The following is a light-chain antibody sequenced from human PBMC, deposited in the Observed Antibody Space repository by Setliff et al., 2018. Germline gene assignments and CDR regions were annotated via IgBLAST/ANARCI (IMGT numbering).Light chain of an antibody. J-gene: IGLJ1*01. Sequence: QSVLTQPPSASGSPGQSVTISCTGTSSDVGGYNYVSWYQQHPGKAPKLIIHKVSKRPSGVPDRFSGSKSGNTASLTVSGLQAEDEAYYYCQSSDDNEYVFGTGTKGTVL. CDR1: SSDVGGYNY. CDR3: QSSDDNEYV. V-gene: IGLV2-8*01. CDR2: KVS.